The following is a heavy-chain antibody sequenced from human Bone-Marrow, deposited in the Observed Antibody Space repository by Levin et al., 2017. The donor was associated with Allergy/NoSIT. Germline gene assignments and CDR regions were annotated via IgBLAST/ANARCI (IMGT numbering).Heavy chain of an antibody. J-gene: IGHJ6*02. V-gene: IGHV3-30-3*01. CDR3: ARVPRLQFGMDV. Sequence: RGESLKISCAASGFTFSSYAMHWVRQAPGKGLEWVAVISYDGSNKYYADSVKGRFTISRDNSKNTLYLQMNSLRAEDTAVYYCARVPRLQFGMDVWGQGTTVTVSS. CDR2: ISYDGSNK. D-gene: IGHD4-11*01. CDR1: GFTFSSYA.